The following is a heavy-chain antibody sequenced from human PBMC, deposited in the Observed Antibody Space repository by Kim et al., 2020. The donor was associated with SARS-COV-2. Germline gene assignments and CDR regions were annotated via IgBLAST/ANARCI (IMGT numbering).Heavy chain of an antibody. Sequence: SETLSLTCTVSGGSISSYYWSWIRQPPGKGLEWIGYIYYSGSTNYNPSLKSRVTISVDTSKNQFSLKLSSVTAADTAVYYCARWVDTAMVTSINWFDPWGQGTLVTVSS. CDR3: ARWVDTAMVTSINWFDP. V-gene: IGHV4-59*08. CDR1: GGSISSYY. D-gene: IGHD5-18*01. J-gene: IGHJ5*02. CDR2: IYYSGST.